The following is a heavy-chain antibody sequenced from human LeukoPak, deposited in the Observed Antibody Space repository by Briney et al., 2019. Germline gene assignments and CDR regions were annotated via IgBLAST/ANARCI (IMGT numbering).Heavy chain of an antibody. J-gene: IGHJ4*02. CDR3: ARGGREYYFDY. Sequence: GVSLRLSCAASGFTFSSYSMNWVRQAPGKGLEWVSSISSSSSYIYYADSVKGRFTISRDNAKNSLYLQMNSLRAEDTAVYYCARGGREYYFDYWGQGTLVTVSS. V-gene: IGHV3-21*01. CDR2: ISSSSSYI. CDR1: GFTFSSYS. D-gene: IGHD5-24*01.